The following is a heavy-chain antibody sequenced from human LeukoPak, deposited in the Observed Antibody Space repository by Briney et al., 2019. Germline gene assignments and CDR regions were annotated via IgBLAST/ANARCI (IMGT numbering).Heavy chain of an antibody. CDR3: ARDAHGPDPFDI. V-gene: IGHV4-34*01. Sequence: SETLSLTCAVYGGSFSGYYWSWLRQPPGKGLEWIGEINHSGSTNYNPSLKSRVTISVDTSKNQFSLKLGSVTAADTAVYYCARDAHGPDPFDIWGQGTMVTVSS. J-gene: IGHJ3*02. CDR1: GGSFSGYY. CDR2: INHSGST.